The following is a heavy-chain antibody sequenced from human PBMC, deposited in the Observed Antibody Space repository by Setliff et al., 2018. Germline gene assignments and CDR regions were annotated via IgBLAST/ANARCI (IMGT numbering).Heavy chain of an antibody. CDR2: ISWDGTKT. CDR1: GYTFSSYA. Sequence: GGSLRLSCVASGYTFSSYAIHWVRQAPGKGLEWVALISWDGTKTSYADSVRGRFTISRDGSKSTLYLDMSSLRSEDTAVYYCAKDWGDSRGTVPDYWGQGTLVTVSS. D-gene: IGHD3-22*01. CDR3: AKDWGDSRGTVPDY. J-gene: IGHJ4*02. V-gene: IGHV3-30*18.